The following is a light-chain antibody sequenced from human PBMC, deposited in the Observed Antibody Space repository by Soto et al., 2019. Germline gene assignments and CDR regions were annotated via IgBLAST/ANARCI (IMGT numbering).Light chain of an antibody. CDR3: CSYAGSKTFT. CDR2: ATS. CDR1: SSDVGNYNL. Sequence: QSVLTQPASVSGSTGQSITISCTGTSSDVGNYNLVSWYQQHPGKAPKLIIYATSKRPSGVSNRYSGSKSGNTASLSISGLQSEDEANYYCCSYAGSKTFTFGGGTKVTVL. V-gene: IGLV2-23*02. J-gene: IGLJ2*01.